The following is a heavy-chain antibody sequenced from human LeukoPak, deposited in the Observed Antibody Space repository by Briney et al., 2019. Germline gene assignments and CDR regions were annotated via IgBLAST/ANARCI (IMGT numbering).Heavy chain of an antibody. Sequence: PGGSLRLSCAASGFTVSSNYMRWVRQAPGKGLDWVSIIYSGGSTYSADSVKGRFTISRDNSKNTQYLQMNSLRAEATAVYYCARGREAITGTTGYYFDYWGQGTLVTVSS. CDR1: GFTVSSNY. D-gene: IGHD1-20*01. CDR3: ARGREAITGTTGYYFDY. V-gene: IGHV3-53*01. CDR2: IYSGGST. J-gene: IGHJ4*02.